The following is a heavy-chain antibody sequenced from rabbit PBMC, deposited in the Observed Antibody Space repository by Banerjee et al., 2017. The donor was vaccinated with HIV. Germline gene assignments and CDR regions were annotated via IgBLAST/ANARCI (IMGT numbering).Heavy chain of an antibody. CDR1: GFIFSDNYV. Sequence: QSLEESGGGLVQPGGSLKLSCKASGFIFSDNYVMCWVRQAPGKGLEWIACIGCNSGNTYYASWAKGRFTISKTSSTTVTLQMTSLTAADTATYFCARDPYGSSRGSTNLWGPGTLVTVS. V-gene: IGHV1S40*01. CDR2: IGCNSGNT. CDR3: ARDPYGSSRGSTNL. J-gene: IGHJ4*01. D-gene: IGHD1-1*01.